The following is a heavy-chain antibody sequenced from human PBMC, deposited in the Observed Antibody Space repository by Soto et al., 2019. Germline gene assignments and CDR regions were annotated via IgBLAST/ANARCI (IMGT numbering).Heavy chain of an antibody. CDR1: GGSFSGYY. V-gene: IGHV4-34*01. Sequence: PSETLSLTCAVYGGSFSGYYWSWIRQPPGKRLEWIGDINHTGSTYYNPSLKSRVTISVDTSKNQFSLSLSSVTAADTAVYHCTRHRDASIYYGADVWGQGTTVTVSS. J-gene: IGHJ6*02. D-gene: IGHD3-16*01. CDR2: INHTGST. CDR3: TRHRDASIYYGADV.